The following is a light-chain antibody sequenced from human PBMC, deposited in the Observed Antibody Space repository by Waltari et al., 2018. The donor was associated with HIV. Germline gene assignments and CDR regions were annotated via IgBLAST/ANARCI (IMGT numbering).Light chain of an antibody. V-gene: IGLV1-40*01. Sequence: QPVLTQPSSVSEAPGQRVTISCTGGSSNTGAGYHVHWYQQLPGSVPKLLIYRNNNRPSGVPDRFSGFKAGTSASLVITGLRAEDEADYYCSSYAGSNIVFGTGTKVTVL. CDR3: SSYAGSNIV. J-gene: IGLJ1*01. CDR2: RNN. CDR1: SSNTGAGYH.